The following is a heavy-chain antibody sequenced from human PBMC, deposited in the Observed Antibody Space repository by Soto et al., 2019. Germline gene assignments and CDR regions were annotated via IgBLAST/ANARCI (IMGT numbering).Heavy chain of an antibody. J-gene: IGHJ5*02. Sequence: SQTLSLTCAISGDSVSSNSAAWNWIRQSPSRGLEWLGRTYYRSKWYNDYAVSVKSRITINPDTSKNQFSLQLNSVTPEDTAVYYCARDLHFGYSSSWYWLDPCGQGPLVTVYS. CDR3: ARDLHFGYSSSWYWLDP. V-gene: IGHV6-1*01. CDR2: TYYRSKWYN. D-gene: IGHD6-13*01. CDR1: GDSVSSNSAA.